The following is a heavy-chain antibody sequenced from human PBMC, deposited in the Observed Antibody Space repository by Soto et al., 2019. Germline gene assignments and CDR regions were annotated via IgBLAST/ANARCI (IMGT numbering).Heavy chain of an antibody. V-gene: IGHV3-11*01. CDR3: ARDGRITAAGTGRTYYYYYMDV. D-gene: IGHD6-13*01. Sequence: GGSLRLSCAASGFTFSDYYMSWIRQAPGKGLEWVSYITSSGSNIYYADSVKGRFTISRDNAKNSLYLQMSSLRAEDTAVYYCARDGRITAAGTGRTYYYYYMDVCGKGTTVTVSS. J-gene: IGHJ6*03. CDR1: GFTFSDYY. CDR2: ITSSGSNI.